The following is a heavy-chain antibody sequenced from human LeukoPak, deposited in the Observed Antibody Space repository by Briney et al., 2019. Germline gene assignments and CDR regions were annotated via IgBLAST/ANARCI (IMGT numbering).Heavy chain of an antibody. CDR3: ARDRGADGYNYFAY. V-gene: IGHV3-9*01. Sequence: GRSLRLSCVASGFTFDNYAMHWVRHVPGKGLEWVSGISWNSNSIGYADSVKGRFTISRDNAGNSLYLQMNNPRTEDTALYYCARDRGADGYNYFAYWGQGTLVAVSS. CDR1: GFTFDNYA. CDR2: ISWNSNSI. J-gene: IGHJ4*02. D-gene: IGHD5-24*01.